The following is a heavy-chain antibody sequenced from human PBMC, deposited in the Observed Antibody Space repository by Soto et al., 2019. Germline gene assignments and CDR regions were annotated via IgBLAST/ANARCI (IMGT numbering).Heavy chain of an antibody. Sequence: SCPTLVNPTQTLTLTCTFSGFSLSTSGMCVSWIRQPPGKALAWLALIDWDDDKYYSTSLKTRLTISKDTSKNQVVLTMTNMDPVDTATYYCARIQAAAGTDYYCGMDVWGQGSTDTGSS. CDR3: ARIQAAAGTDYYCGMDV. D-gene: IGHD6-13*01. J-gene: IGHJ6*02. CDR1: GFSLSTSGMC. V-gene: IGHV2-70*01. CDR2: IDWDDDK.